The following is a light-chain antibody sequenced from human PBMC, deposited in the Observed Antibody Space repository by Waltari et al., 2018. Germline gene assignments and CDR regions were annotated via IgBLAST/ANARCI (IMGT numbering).Light chain of an antibody. CDR2: DVS. V-gene: IGLV2-14*03. Sequence: QSALTQPASVSGSPGQSITISCTGTSSDVGNYNYVSWFQHHPRKAAKFLIYDVSKRPSGVSNRFAGSKSGNTASLTISGLQAEDEADYYCSSFTSTNTVIFGGGTKLTVL. J-gene: IGLJ2*01. CDR3: SSFTSTNTVI. CDR1: SSDVGNYNY.